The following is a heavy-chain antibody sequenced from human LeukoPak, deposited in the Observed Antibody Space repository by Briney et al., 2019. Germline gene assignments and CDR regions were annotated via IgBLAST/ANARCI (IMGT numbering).Heavy chain of an antibody. V-gene: IGHV1-18*04. CDR3: ARDNYGSGSPRMDV. CDR2: ISAYNGNT. CDR1: GYTFTSHG. J-gene: IGHJ6*04. D-gene: IGHD3-10*01. Sequence: ASVKVSCKASGYTFTSHGISWVRQAPGQGLEWMGWISAYNGNTNYAQKLQGRVTMTTDTSTSTAYMELRSLRSDDTAVYYCARDNYGSGSPRMDVWGKGTTVTVSS.